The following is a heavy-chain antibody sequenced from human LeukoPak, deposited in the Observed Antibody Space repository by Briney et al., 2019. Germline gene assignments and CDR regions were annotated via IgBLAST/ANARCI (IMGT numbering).Heavy chain of an antibody. Sequence: PSETLSLTCTVSGGSISSYYWSWTRQPPGKGLEWIGYIYYSGSTNYNPSLKSRVTISVDTSKNQFSLKLSSVTAADTAVYYCARRANSGFDAFDIWGQGTMVTVSS. J-gene: IGHJ3*02. CDR1: GGSISSYY. CDR2: IYYSGST. D-gene: IGHD3-22*01. V-gene: IGHV4-59*01. CDR3: ARRANSGFDAFDI.